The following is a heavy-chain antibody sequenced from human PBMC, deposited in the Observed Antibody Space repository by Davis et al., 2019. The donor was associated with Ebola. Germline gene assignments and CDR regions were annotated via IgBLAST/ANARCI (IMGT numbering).Heavy chain of an antibody. J-gene: IGHJ4*02. CDR1: GYTFTSYG. V-gene: IGHV1-18*01. Sequence: ASVKVSCKASGYTFTSYGISWVRQAPGQGLEWMGWISGYNANTNYAQKLQGRVTMTTDTSTSTAYMELRSLRSDDTAVYYCARDLSSGWYGGYWGQGTLVTVSS. CDR2: ISGYNANT. CDR3: ARDLSSGWYGGY. D-gene: IGHD6-19*01.